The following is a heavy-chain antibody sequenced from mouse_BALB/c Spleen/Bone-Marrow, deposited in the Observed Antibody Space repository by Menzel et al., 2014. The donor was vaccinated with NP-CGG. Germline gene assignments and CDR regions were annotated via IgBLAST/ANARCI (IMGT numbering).Heavy chain of an antibody. J-gene: IGHJ4*01. CDR3: NANYGNYEPMDY. V-gene: IGHV14-4*02. CDR1: GFNSKDYY. CDR2: IDPENGDT. Sequence: VQLQQSGAELVRSGASVRLSCTASGFNSKDYYIHWVKQRPKQGLEWIGWIDPENGDTEYAPKFQDKATVTADTSSNTAYLQLSSLTSEDTAVYYCNANYGNYEPMDYWGPGTSVTVSS. D-gene: IGHD2-1*01.